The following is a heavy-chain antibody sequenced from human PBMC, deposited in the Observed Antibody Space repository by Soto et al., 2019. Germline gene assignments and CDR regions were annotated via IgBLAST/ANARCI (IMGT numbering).Heavy chain of an antibody. CDR3: ARVIFGSGTANDS. CDR1: GFTFSGSW. V-gene: IGHV3-74*01. Sequence: EVQLVESGGGLVQPGGSLRLSCAASGFTFSGSWMHWVRQAPGKGLVWVSRVNGDGSGTSYEAFVQGRFTISRDDAKNTLFLQMNCLRAEDTAVYYCARVIFGSGTANDSWGQGTLVTVSS. J-gene: IGHJ4*02. CDR2: VNGDGSGT. D-gene: IGHD3-10*01.